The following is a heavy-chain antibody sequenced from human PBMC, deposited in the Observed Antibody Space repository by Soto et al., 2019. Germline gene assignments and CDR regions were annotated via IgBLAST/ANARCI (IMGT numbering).Heavy chain of an antibody. V-gene: IGHV2-5*02. Sequence: QITLKESGPTLVKPTQTLTLTCSLSGFSISSHGVGVGWIRQPPGKALEWLALIYGDDDRRYSTSLKCRPTNTKDTSKNQVVITLTNMEPVDTASYFCAHTISMVRPWFAYWGQGTLVSVSS. CDR2: IYGDDDR. D-gene: IGHD5-18*01. J-gene: IGHJ4*02. CDR3: AHTISMVRPWFAY. CDR1: GFSISSHGVG.